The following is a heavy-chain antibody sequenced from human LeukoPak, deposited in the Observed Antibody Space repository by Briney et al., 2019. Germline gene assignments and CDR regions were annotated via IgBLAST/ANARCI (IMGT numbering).Heavy chain of an antibody. CDR2: IYSSGTT. J-gene: IGHJ4*02. Sequence: PSETLSLTCTVSGGSINDFYWNWIRQPPGKGLEWIGYIYSSGTTNYNPSLKSRVTMSIDTSKNQFSLKLTPVTAADTATYYCARETSLAGFASGLGFNYWGQGILVTVSS. CDR1: GGSINDFY. CDR3: ARETSLAGFASGLGFNY. D-gene: IGHD6-19*01. V-gene: IGHV4-59*01.